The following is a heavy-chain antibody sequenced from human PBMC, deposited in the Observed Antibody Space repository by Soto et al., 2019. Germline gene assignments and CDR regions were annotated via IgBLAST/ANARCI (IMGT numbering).Heavy chain of an antibody. Sequence: GWSLKLSCASSGLTLSISWMSWVCKAPGKGLEWVANIKQDGSEKYYVDSVKGRFTISRDNAKNSLYLQMNSLRAEDTAVYYCARVIGGYDPFDYWGQGTLVTVSS. D-gene: IGHD5-12*01. CDR2: IKQDGSEK. J-gene: IGHJ4*02. CDR1: GLTLSISW. CDR3: ARVIGGYDPFDY. V-gene: IGHV3-7*04.